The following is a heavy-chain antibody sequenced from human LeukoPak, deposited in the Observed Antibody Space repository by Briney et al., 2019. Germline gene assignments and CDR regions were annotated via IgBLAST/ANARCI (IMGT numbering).Heavy chain of an antibody. Sequence: GGSLRLSCTASGLTFSTYALSWVRQTPGKGLEWLSVISATGSATYYADSVRGRFTISRDNSNNTLYLQMNSLRVRVTALYYCAKDSQSVAFFLDDAFDLWGQGTIVTVSA. CDR3: AKDSQSVAFFLDDAFDL. CDR1: GLTFSTYA. J-gene: IGHJ3*01. V-gene: IGHV3-23*01. CDR2: ISATGSAT. D-gene: IGHD2/OR15-2a*01.